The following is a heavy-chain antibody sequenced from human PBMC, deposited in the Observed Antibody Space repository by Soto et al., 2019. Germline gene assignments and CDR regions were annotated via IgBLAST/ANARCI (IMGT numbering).Heavy chain of an antibody. V-gene: IGHV4-31*03. CDR1: GGSISSGGYY. CDR2: IYYSGST. J-gene: IGHJ5*02. CDR3: AREKGGILGWFDP. Sequence: QVQLQESGPGLVKPSQTLSLTCTVSGGSISSGGYYWSWIRQHPGKGLEWIGYIYYSGSTYYNPSLKSRVXISXXXXXXXXXXXXXXVTAADTAVYYCAREKGGILGWFDPWGQGTLVTVSS.